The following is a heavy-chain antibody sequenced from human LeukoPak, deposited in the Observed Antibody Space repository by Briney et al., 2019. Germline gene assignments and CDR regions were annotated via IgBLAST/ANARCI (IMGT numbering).Heavy chain of an antibody. Sequence: GASVKVSCKASGYTFTSYYMHWVRQAPGQGLEWMGIINPSGGSTSYAQKFQGRVTMTRDTSTSTVYMELSSLRSEDTAVYYCAREAGGQQPKIEAEYYYYMDVWGKGTTVTVSS. CDR1: GYTFTSYY. CDR3: AREAGGQQPKIEAEYYYYMDV. D-gene: IGHD2-2*01. CDR2: INPSGGST. V-gene: IGHV1-46*01. J-gene: IGHJ6*03.